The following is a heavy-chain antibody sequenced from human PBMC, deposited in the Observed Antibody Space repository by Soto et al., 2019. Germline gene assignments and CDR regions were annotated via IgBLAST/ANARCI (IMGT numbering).Heavy chain of an antibody. Sequence: SLRLSCAASGFTFSSYGMHWVRQAPGKGLEWVAVIWYDGSNKYYADSVKGRFTISRDNSKNTLYLQMNSLRAEDTAVYYCASSEHYYDSSGYLISLDYWGQGTLVTVSS. V-gene: IGHV3-33*01. D-gene: IGHD3-22*01. CDR3: ASSEHYYDSSGYLISLDY. CDR1: GFTFSSYG. J-gene: IGHJ4*02. CDR2: IWYDGSNK.